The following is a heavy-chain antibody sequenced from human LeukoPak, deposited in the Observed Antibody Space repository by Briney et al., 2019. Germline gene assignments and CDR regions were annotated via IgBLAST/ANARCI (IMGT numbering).Heavy chain of an antibody. Sequence: KPSETLSLTCTVSGGSISTYYWSWIRQPAGKGLEWIGRIHISGNTDYNPSLESQVTMSVHTSKNQFSLKLTSVTAADTAVYYCAREGSMTARPFVSIDYWGQGTLVTVSS. V-gene: IGHV4-4*07. D-gene: IGHD6-6*01. CDR1: GGSISTYY. CDR3: AREGSMTARPFVSIDY. J-gene: IGHJ4*02. CDR2: IHISGNT.